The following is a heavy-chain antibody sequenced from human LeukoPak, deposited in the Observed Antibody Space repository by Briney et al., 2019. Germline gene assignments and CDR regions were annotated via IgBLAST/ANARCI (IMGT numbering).Heavy chain of an antibody. J-gene: IGHJ4*02. V-gene: IGHV3-21*04. CDR2: ISSSSSYI. CDR1: GFTFSSYS. CDR3: ARGARLQPMGEF. D-gene: IGHD4-11*01. Sequence: KTGGSLRLSCAASGFTFSSYSMNWVRQAPGKGLEWVSSISSSSSYIYYADSVKGRFTVSRDNSKTTMFLQMNSLRVEDTALYYCARGARLQPMGEFWGQGTLVTVSS.